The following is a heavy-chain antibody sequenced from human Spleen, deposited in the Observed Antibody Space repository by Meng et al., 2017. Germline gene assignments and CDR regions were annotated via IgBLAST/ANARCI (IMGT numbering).Heavy chain of an antibody. CDR2: ISQGSGRT. D-gene: IGHD2-21*01. CDR1: GDSISRRDW. Sequence: VQRREPGPGQVRRSGTRSLTCAGSGDSISRRDWWSWVRQPPGKGLEWIGEISQGSGRTNYNPSLKSRVTISLDKSKNQFSLNVNSVTAADTAVYYCVRNEGYSFGAWGQGTLVTVSS. CDR3: VRNEGYSFGA. J-gene: IGHJ5*02. V-gene: IGHV4-4*02.